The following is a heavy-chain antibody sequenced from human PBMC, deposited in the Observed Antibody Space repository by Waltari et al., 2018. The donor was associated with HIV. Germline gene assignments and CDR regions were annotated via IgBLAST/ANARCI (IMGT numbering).Heavy chain of an antibody. CDR3: AKDRTNRAVFDY. V-gene: IGHV3-23*01. Sequence: EVQLLESGGGLVQPGGSLRLSCAASGFTPRNYAMSWVRQAPGKGLGGVSTISVMGGSTYYAAAVTGRFTISSANPKNTLYLQMNSLRAEDTAVYYCAKDRTNRAVFDYWGQGTLVTVSS. CDR1: GFTPRNYA. J-gene: IGHJ4*02. CDR2: ISVMGGST.